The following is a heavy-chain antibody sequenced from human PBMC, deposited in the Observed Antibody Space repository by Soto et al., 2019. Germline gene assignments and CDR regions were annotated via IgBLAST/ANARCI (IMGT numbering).Heavy chain of an antibody. Sequence: EVQLAESGGGLVQSGGALKPFLSTLGFTLSSFCMAWVRQGPGEGLEGVGHIPQDGSEKYYVESVEGRFASSRDNAHNSLYLQMNSLRVEDTAVYYCARQTFYRDSRGYSVYRWIDSWGQGTLVTVSS. V-gene: IGHV3-7*01. D-gene: IGHD3-22*01. CDR2: IPQDGSEK. J-gene: IGHJ5*01. CDR1: GFTLSSFC. CDR3: ARQTFYRDSRGYSVYRWIDS.